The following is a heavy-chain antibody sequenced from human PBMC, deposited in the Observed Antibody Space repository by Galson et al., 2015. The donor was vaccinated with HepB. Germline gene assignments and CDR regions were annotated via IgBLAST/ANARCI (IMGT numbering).Heavy chain of an antibody. V-gene: IGHV5-51*01. J-gene: IGHJ4*02. CDR1: GYSFAYYW. Sequence: QSGAEVKKPGESLKISCKHSGYSFAYYWIGWVRQMPGKGLEWMGIIYPADSDTRYSPSFQGQVTISADKSISTAYLQWSSLKASDTAIYYCARHRSGSYLLGYFDYWGQGSLVTVSS. CDR3: ARHRSGSYLLGYFDY. D-gene: IGHD3-10*01. CDR2: IYPADSDT.